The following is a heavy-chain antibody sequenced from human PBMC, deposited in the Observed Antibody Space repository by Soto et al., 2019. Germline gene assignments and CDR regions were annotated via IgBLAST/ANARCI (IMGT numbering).Heavy chain of an antibody. CDR1: GYTFTSYG. Sequence: GASVKVSCKASGYTFTSYGISWVRQAPGQGLEWMGWISAYNGNTNYAQKLQGRVTMTTDTSTSTAYMELRSLRSDDTAVYYCARVLPAATGTTWFDPWGQGALVTVSS. V-gene: IGHV1-18*01. D-gene: IGHD2-15*01. CDR2: ISAYNGNT. CDR3: ARVLPAATGTTWFDP. J-gene: IGHJ5*02.